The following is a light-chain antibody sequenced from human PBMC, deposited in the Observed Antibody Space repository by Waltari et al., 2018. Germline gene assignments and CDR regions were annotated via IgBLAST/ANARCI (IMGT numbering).Light chain of an antibody. CDR1: SSNLGANYD. Sequence: QSVLTQPPSVSGAPGQRVTISCTGSSSNLGANYDVPWYQQLPRTAPKLLIHGNSNRPSGVPDRFSGSKSGTSASLAITGLQAEDEADYYCQTYDSNLSGVVFGGGTKLTVL. CDR3: QTYDSNLSGVV. J-gene: IGLJ3*02. V-gene: IGLV1-40*01. CDR2: GNS.